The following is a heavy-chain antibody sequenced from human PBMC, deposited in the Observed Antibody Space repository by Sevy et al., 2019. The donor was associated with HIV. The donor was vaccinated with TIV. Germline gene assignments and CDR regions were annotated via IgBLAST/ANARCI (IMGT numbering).Heavy chain of an antibody. J-gene: IGHJ4*02. CDR1: GGSFSSSSYY. CDR2: IYTSGST. Sequence: SETLSLACTVSGGSFSSSSYYWNWIRQPAGRGLEWIGRIYTSGSTNYNPSLKSRVTMSVDTSKNQFSLKLSSVTAADTAVYYCAGRIAVAAFDYWGQGNLVTVSS. CDR3: AGRIAVAAFDY. V-gene: IGHV4-61*02. D-gene: IGHD6-19*01.